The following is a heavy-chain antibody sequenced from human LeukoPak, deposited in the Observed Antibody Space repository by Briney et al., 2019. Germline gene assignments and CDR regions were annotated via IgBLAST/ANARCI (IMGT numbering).Heavy chain of an antibody. D-gene: IGHD4-17*01. J-gene: IGHJ5*02. CDR2: IRYDGSNE. Sequence: GGSLRLSCAASGFTFTNYGMHWVRQAPGKGLEWVALIRYDGSNENYGDSVKGRFTISKDNSKSTLYLQMNSLRADDTAVYYCAKYYGAYNWFDPWGQGTLVTVSS. CDR3: AKYYGAYNWFDP. V-gene: IGHV3-30*02. CDR1: GFTFTNYG.